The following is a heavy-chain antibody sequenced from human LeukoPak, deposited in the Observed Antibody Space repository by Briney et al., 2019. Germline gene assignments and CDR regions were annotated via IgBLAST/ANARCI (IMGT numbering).Heavy chain of an antibody. Sequence: GGSLRLSCAASGFIFSNAWMSWVRQAPGKGLEWVARIKSKIDGGTTDYAAPVKGRFTISRDDSKNTLDLQMNSLRTEDTAVYYCATDWRRIDYWGQGTLVTVSS. CDR3: ATDWRRIDY. J-gene: IGHJ4*02. V-gene: IGHV3-15*01. CDR1: GFIFSNAW. CDR2: IKSKIDGGTT.